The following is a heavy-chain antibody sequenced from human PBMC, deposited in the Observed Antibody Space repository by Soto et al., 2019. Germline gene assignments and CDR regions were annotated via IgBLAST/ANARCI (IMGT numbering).Heavy chain of an antibody. CDR1: GGYVTGDNDY. Sequence: PSATQSLTYTVSGGYVTGDNDYWTWIRRSPGKGLEWIGYISNSGSTGYNPSLKTRLSMSVDRSKNQFTLRLTSVTAADTAVYFCATESGSTYGYFDHWGQGTQVTVSS. D-gene: IGHD5-18*01. CDR2: ISNSGST. J-gene: IGHJ4*02. CDR3: ATESGSTYGYFDH. V-gene: IGHV4-30-4*01.